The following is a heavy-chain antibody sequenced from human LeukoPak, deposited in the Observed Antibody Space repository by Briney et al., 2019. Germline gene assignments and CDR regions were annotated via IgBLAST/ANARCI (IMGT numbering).Heavy chain of an antibody. J-gene: IGHJ6*03. CDR3: ASGQPIFGVVIAYYMDV. CDR1: GGTFSSYA. V-gene: IGHV1-69*05. CDR2: IIPIFGTA. D-gene: IGHD3-3*01. Sequence: SVKVSCKASGGTFSSYAISWVRQAPGQGLEWMRGIIPIFGTANYAQKFQGRVTITTDESTSTAYMELSSLRSEDTAVYYCASGQPIFGVVIAYYMDVWGKGTTVTVSS.